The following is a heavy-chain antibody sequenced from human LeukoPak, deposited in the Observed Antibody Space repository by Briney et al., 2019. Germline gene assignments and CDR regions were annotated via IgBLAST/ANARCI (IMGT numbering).Heavy chain of an antibody. V-gene: IGHV3-66*01. CDR2: IYSDGST. CDR1: GFAVSSNY. CDR3: ARGDYGDYSFGY. D-gene: IGHD4-17*01. Sequence: GGSLRLSCAASGFAVSSNYMSWVRQAPGKGLEWVSVIYSDGSTYYADSVKGRFTISRDNSKNTLYLQMNSLRAEDTAVYYCARGDYGDYSFGYWGQGTLVTVSS. J-gene: IGHJ4*02.